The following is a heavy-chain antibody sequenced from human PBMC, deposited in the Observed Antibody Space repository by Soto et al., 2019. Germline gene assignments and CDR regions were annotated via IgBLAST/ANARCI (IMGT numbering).Heavy chain of an antibody. Sequence: GASVKVSCKASGGTFSSYTISWVRQAPGQGLEWMGRISAYNGNTNYAQKFQDRVTMTTDTSTSTAYMELRSLRSDDTAVYYCARESRDIVVVVAAKWGYFGMDVWGQGTTVTVSS. CDR3: ARESRDIVVVVAAKWGYFGMDV. D-gene: IGHD2-15*01. J-gene: IGHJ6*02. CDR2: ISAYNGNT. V-gene: IGHV1-18*01. CDR1: GGTFSSYT.